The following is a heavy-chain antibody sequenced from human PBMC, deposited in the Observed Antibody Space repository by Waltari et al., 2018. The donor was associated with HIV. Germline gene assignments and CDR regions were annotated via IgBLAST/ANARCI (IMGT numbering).Heavy chain of an antibody. CDR3: ARDPGGADAFDF. CDR2: IKQDGSEK. D-gene: IGHD3-16*01. J-gene: IGHJ3*01. V-gene: IGHV3-7*01. Sequence: EVQLVESGGGLVQPGGSLRLSCAVSGLSFSSYWMSWVAQAPGKGLEWVANIKQDGSEKYYVDSVKGRFNISRDNAKNSLYLQMNSLRDEDTAVYYCARDPGGADAFDFWGQGTMVTVSS. CDR1: GLSFSSYW.